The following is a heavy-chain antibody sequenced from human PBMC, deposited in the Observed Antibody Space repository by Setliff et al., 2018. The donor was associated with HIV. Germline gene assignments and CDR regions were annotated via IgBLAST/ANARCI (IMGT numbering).Heavy chain of an antibody. V-gene: IGHV3-64D*09. D-gene: IGHD5-18*01. CDR2: ISSNGGST. CDR3: AILDVDTTMVIYYGMDV. Sequence: PGGSLRLSCSASGFTFSSNAMHWVRQAPGKGLEYVSSISSNGGSTYYADSVKGRFTISRDNSKNTLYLQMSSLRAEDTAVYYCAILDVDTTMVIYYGMDVWGQGTTVTVSS. CDR1: GFTFSSNA. J-gene: IGHJ6*02.